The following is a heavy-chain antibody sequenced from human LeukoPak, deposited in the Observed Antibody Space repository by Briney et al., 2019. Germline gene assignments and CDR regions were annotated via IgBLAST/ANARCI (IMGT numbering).Heavy chain of an antibody. Sequence: ASVKVSCRASGYRFNTFGITWVRQVPGQGLEWIGWISAYDGNIKYVERRQGRVTVTRATSASTTYVELTSLRLDDTAVYCCARIDYDYVWRIDRDFDYWGQGTLVTVSS. CDR3: ARIDYDYVWRIDRDFDY. J-gene: IGHJ4*02. CDR1: GYRFNTFG. V-gene: IGHV1-18*01. CDR2: ISAYDGNI. D-gene: IGHD3-16*02.